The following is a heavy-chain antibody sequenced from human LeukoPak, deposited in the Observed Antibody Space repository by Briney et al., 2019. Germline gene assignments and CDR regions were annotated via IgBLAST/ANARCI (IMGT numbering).Heavy chain of an antibody. CDR1: GFTFSSYA. CDR3: AKRVSGTTFY. D-gene: IGHD1-1*01. CDR2: ISGSGGST. Sequence: GGSLRLSCAASGFTFSSYAMSWVRQAPGRGLEWVSAISGSGGSTYYADSVKGRFTISRDNSKNTLYLHMNSLRAEGTAVYYCAKRVSGTTFYWGQGTLVTVSS. J-gene: IGHJ4*02. V-gene: IGHV3-23*01.